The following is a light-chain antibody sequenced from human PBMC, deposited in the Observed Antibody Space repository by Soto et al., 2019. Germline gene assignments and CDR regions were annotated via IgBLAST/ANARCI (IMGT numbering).Light chain of an antibody. J-gene: IGKJ1*01. CDR3: QQYNSYSGT. V-gene: IGKV1-5*01. CDR1: QTISSW. CDR2: DAS. Sequence: DIQITKSPSTLSGSVGDRVTIACRASQTISSWLAWYQQKPGKAPKLLIYDASSLESGVPSRFSGSGSGTEFTLTISSLQPDDFATYYCQQYNSYSGTFGQGTKVDI.